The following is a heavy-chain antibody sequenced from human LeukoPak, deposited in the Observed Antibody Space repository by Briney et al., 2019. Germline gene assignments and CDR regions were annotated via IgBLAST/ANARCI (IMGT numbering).Heavy chain of an antibody. CDR3: ARAYYDILTGYYSGMDV. J-gene: IGHJ6*04. D-gene: IGHD3-9*01. Sequence: ASVKVSCKASGYTFTSYGISWVRPAPGQGLEWMGWISAYNGNTNYAQKLQGRVTMTTDTSTSTAYMELRSLRSDDTAVYYCARAYYDILTGYYSGMDVWGKGTTVTVSS. CDR1: GYTFTSYG. CDR2: ISAYNGNT. V-gene: IGHV1-18*04.